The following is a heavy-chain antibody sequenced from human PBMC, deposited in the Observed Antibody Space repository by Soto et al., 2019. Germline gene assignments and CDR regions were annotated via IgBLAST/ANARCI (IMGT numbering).Heavy chain of an antibody. Sequence: GSLRLSCAASGFTFSSYAMSWVRQAPGKGLEWVSAISGSGGSTYYADSVKGRFTISRDNSKNTLYLQMDSLRAEDTAVYYCAKPDTAMVTFSAFDIWGQGTMVTVSS. CDR3: AKPDTAMVTFSAFDI. CDR2: ISGSGGST. V-gene: IGHV3-23*01. D-gene: IGHD5-18*01. CDR1: GFTFSSYA. J-gene: IGHJ3*02.